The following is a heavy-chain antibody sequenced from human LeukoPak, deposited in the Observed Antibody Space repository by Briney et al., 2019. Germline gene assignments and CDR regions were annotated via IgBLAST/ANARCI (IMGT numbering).Heavy chain of an antibody. CDR2: FYYTGST. Sequence: SETLSLTCTVSSDSIRSYYWSWIRQPPGKGLEWIGYFYYTGSTNHNPSLKSRVTISVDTSKNQFSLKLNSVTDADTAVYYCASKSSDHGELRFDYWGQGTLVTVSS. CDR1: SDSIRSYY. D-gene: IGHD1-7*01. V-gene: IGHV4-59*01. J-gene: IGHJ4*02. CDR3: ASKSSDHGELRFDY.